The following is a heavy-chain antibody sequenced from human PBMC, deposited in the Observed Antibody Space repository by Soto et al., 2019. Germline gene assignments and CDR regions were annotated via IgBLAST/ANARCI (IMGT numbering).Heavy chain of an antibody. CDR1: GFTFSSYA. CDR2: ISAGAGST. V-gene: IGHV3-23*01. Sequence: EVQLLESGGGVVQPGGSMRLSCAASGFTFSSYAMNWVRQAPGKGLEWVATISAGAGSTYYADSVKGRFTISSDNSKTTLYMQMNSRRAEDTAVYYCANQYFDYWGQGTLVTVSS. J-gene: IGHJ4*02. CDR3: ANQYFDY.